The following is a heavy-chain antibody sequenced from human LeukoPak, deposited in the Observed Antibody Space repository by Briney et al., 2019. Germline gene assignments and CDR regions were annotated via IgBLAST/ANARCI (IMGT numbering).Heavy chain of an antibody. CDR1: GYSISSGYY. CDR2: IYHRGST. D-gene: IGHD3-22*01. Sequence: PSETLSLTCAVSGYSISSGYYWGWIRQPPGKWLEWIGTIYHRGSTYYNPSLKSRVTISIDTSKNQFSLKLSSVTAADTAVYYCARLIYSSGYYLDFWGQGTLVTVSS. J-gene: IGHJ4*02. CDR3: ARLIYSSGYYLDF. V-gene: IGHV4-38-2*01.